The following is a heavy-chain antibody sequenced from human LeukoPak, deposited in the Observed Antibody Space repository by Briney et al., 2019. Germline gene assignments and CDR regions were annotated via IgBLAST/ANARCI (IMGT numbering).Heavy chain of an antibody. D-gene: IGHD6-13*01. J-gene: IGHJ3*02. CDR3: ARSSSSSWDNAFDI. Sequence: GGSLRLSCAASGFTFSSYSMNWVRQAPGKGLEWVSYISSSSSYIYYADSVKGRFTISRDNAKNSLYLQMNSLRAEDTAVYYCARSSSSSWDNAFDIWGQGTMVTVSS. CDR1: GFTFSSYS. CDR2: ISSSSSYI. V-gene: IGHV3-21*01.